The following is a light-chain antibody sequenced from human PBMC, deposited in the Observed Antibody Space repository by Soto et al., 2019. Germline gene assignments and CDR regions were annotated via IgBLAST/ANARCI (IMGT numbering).Light chain of an antibody. V-gene: IGLV1-36*01. CDR3: SSWDDSLNGPV. Sequence: QSVLTQPPSVSEAPRQRVTISCSGSSSNIGNNPVNWYQQLPGKAPKLLIYYDDLLASGVSGRFSGSRSGTSASLAISGLQSEDEATYHCSSWDDSLNGPVFGGVTKVTVL. CDR1: SSNIGNNP. CDR2: YDD. J-gene: IGLJ2*01.